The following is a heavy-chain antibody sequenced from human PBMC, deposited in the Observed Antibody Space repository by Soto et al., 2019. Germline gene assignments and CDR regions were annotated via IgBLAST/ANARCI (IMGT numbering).Heavy chain of an antibody. V-gene: IGHV4-34*01. Sequence: QVQLQQWGAGLLKPSETLSLTCAVYGGSFSGYYRSWLRQPPGKGLEWIGEINHSGSTNYNPSLKSRVTISVDTSKNQFSLKLSSVTAADTAVYYCARGITVAYYYYYYMDVWGKGTTVTVSS. J-gene: IGHJ6*03. CDR3: ARGITVAYYYYYYMDV. CDR1: GGSFSGYY. D-gene: IGHD4-17*01. CDR2: INHSGST.